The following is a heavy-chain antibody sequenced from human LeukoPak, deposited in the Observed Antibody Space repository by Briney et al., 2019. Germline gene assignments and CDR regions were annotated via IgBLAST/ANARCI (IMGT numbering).Heavy chain of an antibody. D-gene: IGHD5-18*01. CDR2: INHSGST. CDR1: GGSFSGYY. Sequence: SETLSLTCAVYGGSFSGYYWSWIRQPPGKGLEWIGEINHSGSTNYNPSLKSRVTISVDTSKNQFSLKLSSVTAADTAVYYCARDRGGNRDSYYSDYWGQGTLVTVSS. CDR3: ARDRGGNRDSYYSDY. V-gene: IGHV4-34*01. J-gene: IGHJ4*02.